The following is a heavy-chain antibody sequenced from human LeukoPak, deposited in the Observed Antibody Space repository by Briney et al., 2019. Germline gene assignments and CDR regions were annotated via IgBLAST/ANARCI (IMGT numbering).Heavy chain of an antibody. J-gene: IGHJ4*02. Sequence: GASVKVSCKASGYTFTGYYMHWVRQAPGQGLEWMGWINPNSGGTNYAQKFQGRVTMTRDTSISTAYMELSRLRSDDTAVYYCARVRVKGGHALDYWGQGTLVTVSS. CDR1: GYTFTGYY. CDR2: INPNSGGT. V-gene: IGHV1-2*02. D-gene: IGHD5-12*01. CDR3: ARVRVKGGHALDY.